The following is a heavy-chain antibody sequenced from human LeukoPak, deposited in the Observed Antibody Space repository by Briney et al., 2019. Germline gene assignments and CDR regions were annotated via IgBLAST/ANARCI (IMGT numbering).Heavy chain of an antibody. Sequence: GGSLRLSCAASGFTFSSYAMSWVRQAPGKGLEWVSAISGSGGSTYYADSVKGRFTISRDNSKNTLYLQMNSLRAEDTAVYYCAKDFNSGYVEADAFDIWGQRTMVTLSS. J-gene: IGHJ3*02. CDR1: GFTFSSYA. V-gene: IGHV3-23*01. D-gene: IGHD5-12*01. CDR2: ISGSGGST. CDR3: AKDFNSGYVEADAFDI.